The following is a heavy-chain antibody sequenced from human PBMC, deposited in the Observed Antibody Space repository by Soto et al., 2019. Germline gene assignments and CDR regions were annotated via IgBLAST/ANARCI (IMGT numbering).Heavy chain of an antibody. D-gene: IGHD3-9*01. CDR3: ARVRGQYFDWLLYAFDI. CDR2: IYYSGST. J-gene: IGHJ3*02. Sequence: PWETLSLTCTVSGGSVSSGSYYWSWIRQPPGKGLEWIGYIYYSGSTNYNPSLKSRVTISVDTSKNQFSLKLSSVTAADTAVYYCARVRGQYFDWLLYAFDIWGQGTMVTVSS. V-gene: IGHV4-61*01. CDR1: GGSVSSGSYY.